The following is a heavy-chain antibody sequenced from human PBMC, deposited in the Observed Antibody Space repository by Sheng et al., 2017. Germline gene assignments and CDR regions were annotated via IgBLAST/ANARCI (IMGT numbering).Heavy chain of an antibody. CDR3: ARVHRGGSLNVDY. CDR1: GGSISSSSYY. Sequence: QLQLQESGPGLVKPSETLSLTCTVSGGSISSSSYYWGWIRQPPGKGLEWIGSIYYSGSTYYNPSLKSRVTISVDTSKNQFSLKLSSVTAADTAVYYCARVHRGGSLNVDYWGQGTLVTVSS. J-gene: IGHJ4*02. D-gene: IGHD1-26*01. V-gene: IGHV4-39*07. CDR2: IYYSGST.